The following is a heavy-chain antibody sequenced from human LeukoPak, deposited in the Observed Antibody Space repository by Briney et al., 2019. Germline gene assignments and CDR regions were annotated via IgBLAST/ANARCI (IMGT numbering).Heavy chain of an antibody. CDR1: GYTFTSYD. CDR2: MNPNSGNT. V-gene: IGHV1-8*03. J-gene: IGHJ6*03. CDR3: ARWGSGSYIYYYYSYMDV. D-gene: IGHD3-10*01. Sequence: SVKVSCKASGYTFTSYDINWVRQATGQGLEWMGWMNPNSGNTGYAQKFQGRVTITRNTSISTAYMELSSLRSEDTAVYYCARWGSGSYIYYYYSYMDVWGKGTTVTVSS.